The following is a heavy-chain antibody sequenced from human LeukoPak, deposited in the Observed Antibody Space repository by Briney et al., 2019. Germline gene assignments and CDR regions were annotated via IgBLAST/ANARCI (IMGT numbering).Heavy chain of an antibody. Sequence: SQTLSLTCAISGDSVSSNSAAWNWIRQSPSRGLEWLGRTYYRSKWYNDYAISVKGRITINPDTPKNQFSLQLNSVTPEDTAVYYCAKGAAAGWKLDSWGQGTLVTVSS. CDR3: AKGAAAGWKLDS. CDR2: TYYRSKWYN. CDR1: GDSVSSNSAA. V-gene: IGHV6-1*01. J-gene: IGHJ4*02. D-gene: IGHD6-13*01.